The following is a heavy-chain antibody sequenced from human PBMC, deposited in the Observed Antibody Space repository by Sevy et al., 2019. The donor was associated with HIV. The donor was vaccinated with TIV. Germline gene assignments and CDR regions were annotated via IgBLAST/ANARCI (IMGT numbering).Heavy chain of an antibody. J-gene: IGHJ4*02. V-gene: IGHV3-48*01. Sequence: GGSLRLSCGASGFSFSSYSMNWVRQAPGKGLEWVSYITRSDSARDYADSVKGRFIISRDNAKNSLFLQMNSLRVEDTAVDYCVRTVSGSYRYDDYWGQGTLVTVSS. D-gene: IGHD3-16*02. CDR3: VRTVSGSYRYDDY. CDR2: ITRSDSAR. CDR1: GFSFSSYS.